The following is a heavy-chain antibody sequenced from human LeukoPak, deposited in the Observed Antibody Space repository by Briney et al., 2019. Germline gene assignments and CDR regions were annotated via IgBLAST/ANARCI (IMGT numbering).Heavy chain of an antibody. D-gene: IGHD3-9*01. V-gene: IGHV3-48*03. J-gene: IGHJ4*02. Sequence: PGGSLRLSCAASEFTFSSFDINWVRQAPGKGLEWVSYFSFSRRITLYSDSVKGRFTISRDNSKNTLYLQMNSLRAEDTAVYYCAKGSGYDTDFDYWGQGTLVTVSS. CDR3: AKGSGYDTDFDY. CDR1: EFTFSSFD. CDR2: FSFSRRIT.